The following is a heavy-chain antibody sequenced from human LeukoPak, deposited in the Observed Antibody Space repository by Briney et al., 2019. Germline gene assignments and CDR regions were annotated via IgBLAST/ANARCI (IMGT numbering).Heavy chain of an antibody. Sequence: PSETLSLTCRVSGGSISNYYWSWIRQPPGKGLEWIGYSDYSGSTNYSPSLKSRVTISVDTSKKQFSLKLRSVTAADTAVYYCARDIGGSYHFHYWGQGTLVTVSS. D-gene: IGHD1-26*01. V-gene: IGHV4-59*01. CDR2: SDYSGST. CDR1: GGSISNYY. CDR3: ARDIGGSYHFHY. J-gene: IGHJ4*02.